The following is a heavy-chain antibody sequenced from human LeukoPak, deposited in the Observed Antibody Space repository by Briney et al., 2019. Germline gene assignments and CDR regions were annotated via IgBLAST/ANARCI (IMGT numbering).Heavy chain of an antibody. CDR3: ARRGRMALHY. CDR2: INHSGST. J-gene: IGHJ4*02. Sequence: PSETLSLTCAVYGGSFSGYYWSWIRQPPGKGLEWIGEINHSGSTNYNPSLKSRVTISVNKSKNQFSLKLSSVTAADTAVYYCARRGRMALHYWGQGTLVTVSS. V-gene: IGHV4-34*01. D-gene: IGHD5-24*01. CDR1: GGSFSGYY.